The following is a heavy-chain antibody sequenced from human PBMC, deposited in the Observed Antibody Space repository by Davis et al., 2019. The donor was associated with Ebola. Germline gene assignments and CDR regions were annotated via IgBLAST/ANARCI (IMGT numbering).Heavy chain of an antibody. V-gene: IGHV3-74*01. J-gene: IGHJ4*02. D-gene: IGHD4-17*01. Sequence: GESLKISCAASGFTFSQYWIYWVRQAPGKGLVWVSRINGVGTNTNYADSVKGRFTISRDNAKNTVYLQMNSLTADDTAVYYCAKGRSVTTSDYWGQGTLVPVSS. CDR1: GFTFSQYW. CDR2: INGVGTNT. CDR3: AKGRSVTTSDY.